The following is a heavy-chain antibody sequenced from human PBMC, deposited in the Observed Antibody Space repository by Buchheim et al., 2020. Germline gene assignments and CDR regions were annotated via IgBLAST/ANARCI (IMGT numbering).Heavy chain of an antibody. CDR2: INSDGSST. Sequence: EVQLVESGGGLVQPGGSLRLSCAASGFTFSSYWMHWVRQAPGKGLVWVSRINSDGSSTSYADSVKGRFTISRDNAKNTLYLQMNSLRAEDTAVYYCARDFRLNPRNTVTKSYYYYGMDVWGQGTT. CDR1: GFTFSSYW. V-gene: IGHV3-74*01. CDR3: ARDFRLNPRNTVTKSYYYYGMDV. D-gene: IGHD4-11*01. J-gene: IGHJ6*02.